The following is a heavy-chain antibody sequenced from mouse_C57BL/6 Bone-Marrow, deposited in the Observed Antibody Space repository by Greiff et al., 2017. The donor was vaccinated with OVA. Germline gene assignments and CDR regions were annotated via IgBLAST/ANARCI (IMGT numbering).Heavy chain of an antibody. Sequence: DVKLVESGGDLVKPGGSLKLSCAASGFTFSSYGMSWVRQTPDKRLEWVATISSGGSYTYYPDSVKGRFTISRDNAKNTLYLQMSSLKSEDTAMYYCARLTTERDFDYWGQGTTLTVSS. J-gene: IGHJ2*01. CDR3: ARLTTERDFDY. V-gene: IGHV5-6*02. CDR2: ISSGGSYT. CDR1: GFTFSSYG. D-gene: IGHD1-1*01.